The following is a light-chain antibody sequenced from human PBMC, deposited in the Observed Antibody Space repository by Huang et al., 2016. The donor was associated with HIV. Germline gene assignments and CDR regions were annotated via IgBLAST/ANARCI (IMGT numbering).Light chain of an antibody. J-gene: IGKJ4*01. CDR1: ETITNY. Sequence: DIQMTQSPSSLSASVGDRVTITCRTNETITNYLNWYQQKPGKAPNLLIYGASSLQSGVPSRLMGSGSGTDFTLTISSLQPEDFATYYCQQSFSTLTFGGGTKVEIK. CDR3: QQSFSTLT. CDR2: GAS. V-gene: IGKV1-39*01.